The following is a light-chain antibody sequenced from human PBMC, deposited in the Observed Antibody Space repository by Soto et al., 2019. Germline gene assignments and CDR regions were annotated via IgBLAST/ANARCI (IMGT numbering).Light chain of an antibody. Sequence: EVLMTQSPATLSVSPGERVTLSCRASQSVSSYLAWYQQKPGQAPRLLIFGASTRATGIPARFSGSGSGTEFTLSISSLHSDDVAVYYCQQYNNWPGTFGQGTKVEIK. V-gene: IGKV3-15*01. J-gene: IGKJ1*01. CDR3: QQYNNWPGT. CDR1: QSVSSY. CDR2: GAS.